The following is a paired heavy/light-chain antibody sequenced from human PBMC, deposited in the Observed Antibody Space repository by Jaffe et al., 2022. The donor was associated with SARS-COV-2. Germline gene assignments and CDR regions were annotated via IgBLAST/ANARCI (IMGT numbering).Heavy chain of an antibody. Sequence: QLQLKESGPGLVKPSETLSLTCTVSDGSISSSNYYWGWIRQPPGKGLEWIGSVSYSGNTYYSRSLKSRVTMSVDTSRNQFSLKLNSVTAADTAVYYCARQGGSTWSVAPFDHWGQGTLVTVSS. V-gene: IGHV4-39*01. CDR2: VSYSGNT. D-gene: IGHD6-13*01. CDR1: DGSISSSNYY. J-gene: IGHJ4*01. CDR3: ARQGGSTWSVAPFDH.
Light chain of an antibody. CDR2: VNSNGTV. CDR1: SGYRSYA. CDR3: QTWGTGIQV. V-gene: IGLV4-69*01. J-gene: IGLJ3*02. Sequence: QLVLTQSPSASASLGASVKLTCTVSSGYRSYAVAWHQQQPEKGPRYLMKVNSNGTVSRGGGIPDRFSGSSSGAERYLTISSLQSEDEADYYCQTWGTGIQVFGGGTKLTVL.